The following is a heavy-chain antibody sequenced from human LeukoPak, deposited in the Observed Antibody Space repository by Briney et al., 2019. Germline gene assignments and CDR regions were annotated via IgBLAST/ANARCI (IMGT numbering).Heavy chain of an antibody. V-gene: IGHV3-23*01. D-gene: IGHD2-2*01. Sequence: GGSLRLSCAVSGFTFSNYAMNWVRRAPGKGLEWVSAIIGSGDSTHYADSVKGRFTISRDNSKNTLYLQMNSLRAEDTAVYYCARDLGVVPAAGFDPWGQGTLVTVSS. CDR3: ARDLGVVPAAGFDP. CDR1: GFTFSNYA. J-gene: IGHJ5*02. CDR2: IIGSGDST.